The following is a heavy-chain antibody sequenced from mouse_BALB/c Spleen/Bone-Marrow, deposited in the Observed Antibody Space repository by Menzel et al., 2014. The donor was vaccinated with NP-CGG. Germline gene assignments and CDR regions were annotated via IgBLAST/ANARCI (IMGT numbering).Heavy chain of an antibody. CDR2: INPSSGYT. D-gene: IGHD2-4*01. J-gene: IGHJ3*01. Sequence: VMLVESGAELARPGASVKMPCKASGYTFTSYTMHWVKQRPGQGLEWIGYINPSSGYTNYNQKFKDKATLTADKSSSTAYMQLSSLTSEDSIVYYCARSYYDYDRAWFAYWGQGTLVTVSA. V-gene: IGHV1-4*01. CDR1: GYTFTSYT. CDR3: ARSYYDYDRAWFAY.